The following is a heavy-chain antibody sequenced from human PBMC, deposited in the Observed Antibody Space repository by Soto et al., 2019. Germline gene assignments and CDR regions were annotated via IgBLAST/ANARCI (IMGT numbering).Heavy chain of an antibody. CDR1: GYTFTSYG. V-gene: IGHV1-18*04. CDR3: ARCFNVVVPAALPELDV. J-gene: IGHJ4*02. Sequence: ASVKVSCKASGYTFTSYGISWVRQAPGQGLEGMGWISAYNGNTNYAQKLQGRVTMTTDTSTRTAYMELRSLRSDDTAGYYFARCFNVVVPAALPELDVWGQGTLVTVSS. CDR2: ISAYNGNT. D-gene: IGHD2-2*01.